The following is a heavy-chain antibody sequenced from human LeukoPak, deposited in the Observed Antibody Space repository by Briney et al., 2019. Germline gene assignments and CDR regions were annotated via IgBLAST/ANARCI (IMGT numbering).Heavy chain of an antibody. Sequence: GASVKVSCKASGYTFTSYDINWVRQATGQGLEWMGWMNLNSGNTGYAQKFQGRVTITRNTSISTAYMELSSLRSEDTAVYYCARAPPYSSSSNYMDVWGKGTTVTVSS. D-gene: IGHD6-6*01. CDR2: MNLNSGNT. CDR3: ARAPPYSSSSNYMDV. V-gene: IGHV1-8*03. J-gene: IGHJ6*03. CDR1: GYTFTSYD.